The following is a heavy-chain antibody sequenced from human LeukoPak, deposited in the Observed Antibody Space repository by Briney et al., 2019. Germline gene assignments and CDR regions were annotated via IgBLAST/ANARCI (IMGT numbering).Heavy chain of an antibody. CDR2: IKEDGSEK. CDR3: ARDQI. CDR1: GFTFSRYW. Sequence: PGGSLRLSCAASGFTFSRYWMSWVRQAPGKGLEWVANIKEDGSEKNYVDSVKGRFTIFRDNAKNSMYLQMNSLRAEDTAVYYCARDQIWGQGTLVTVSS. V-gene: IGHV3-7*01. J-gene: IGHJ4*02.